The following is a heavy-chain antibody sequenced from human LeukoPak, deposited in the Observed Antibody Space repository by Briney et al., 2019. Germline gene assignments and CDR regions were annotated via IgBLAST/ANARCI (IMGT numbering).Heavy chain of an antibody. V-gene: IGHV3-7*01. CDR2: IKEDGSEK. Sequence: GGSLRLSCAASGFTFSRYWMSWVRQAPGKGLEWVANIKEDGSEKYYVDSVKGRFTISRDNAKNSLYLQMNSLRAEDTAVYYCARIRGYSYAYDYWGQGTLVTVSS. CDR1: GFTFSRYW. D-gene: IGHD5-18*01. J-gene: IGHJ4*02. CDR3: ARIRGYSYAYDY.